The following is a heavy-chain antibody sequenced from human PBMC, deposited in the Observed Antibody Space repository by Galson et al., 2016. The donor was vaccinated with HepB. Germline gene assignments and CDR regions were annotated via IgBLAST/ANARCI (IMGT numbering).Heavy chain of an antibody. V-gene: IGHV3-9*01. D-gene: IGHD4-17*01. CDR1: GFTFGDYA. J-gene: IGHJ4*02. Sequence: SLRLSCAASGFTFGDYAMHWARQSPARGLEWVSGISWNSDDIAYAESVKGRFTISRDNSQNSLYLQMNGLRADDTAFYYCTRGTTVTLTPYYFDSWGQGSLVTVSS. CDR2: ISWNSDDI. CDR3: TRGTTVTLTPYYFDS.